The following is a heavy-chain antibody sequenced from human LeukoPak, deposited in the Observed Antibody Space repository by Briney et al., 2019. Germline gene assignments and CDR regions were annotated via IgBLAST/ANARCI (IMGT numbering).Heavy chain of an antibody. J-gene: IGHJ4*02. V-gene: IGHV1-18*01. D-gene: IGHD1-26*01. Sequence: VASVNVSCKPSGYTFTNYRISRVRQAPGHGLESMGWIGAYKGNTNDAQKLQGRVSMTTDTSSSSAYMALRRLRSDDTAVYYCAIGYLSGSTYYFDYWGQGTLVTVSS. CDR2: IGAYKGNT. CDR3: AIGYLSGSTYYFDY. CDR1: GYTFTNYR.